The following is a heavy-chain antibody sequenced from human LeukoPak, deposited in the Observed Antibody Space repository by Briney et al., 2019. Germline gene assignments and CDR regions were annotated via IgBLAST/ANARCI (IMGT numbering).Heavy chain of an antibody. CDR2: TDYSGST. V-gene: IGHV4-59*08. D-gene: IGHD3-22*01. CDR1: GGSISTYY. Sequence: PSETLSLTCTVSGGSISTYYWSWIRQPPGKRLECIGYTDYSGSTNYNPSLKSRVTISVDTSKNQFSLKLSSVTAADTAVYYCASRYRDSSGYYSSSFDYWGQGTLVTVSS. CDR3: ASRYRDSSGYYSSSFDY. J-gene: IGHJ4*02.